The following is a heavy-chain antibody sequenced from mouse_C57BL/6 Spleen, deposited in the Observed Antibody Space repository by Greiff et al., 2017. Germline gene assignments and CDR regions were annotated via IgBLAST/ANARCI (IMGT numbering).Heavy chain of an antibody. CDR2: IYPGSGST. D-gene: IGHD1-1*01. V-gene: IGHV1-55*01. J-gene: IGHJ1*03. CDR1: GYTFTSYW. CDR3: ARRDYSTHWDLDV. Sequence: QVQLQQPGAELVKPGASVKMSCKASGYTFTSYWITWVKQRPGQGLEWIGDIYPGSGSTNYNEKFKSKATLTVDTSSSTAYMQLSRLTSEDSAVYYCARRDYSTHWDLDVWGTGTTVTVSS.